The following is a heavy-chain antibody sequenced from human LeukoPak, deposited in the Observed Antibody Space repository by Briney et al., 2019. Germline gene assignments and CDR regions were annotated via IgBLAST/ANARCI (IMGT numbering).Heavy chain of an antibody. CDR2: INHSGST. J-gene: IGHJ4*02. Sequence: PSETLSLTCAVYGGSFSGYYWSWIRQPPGKGLEWIGEINHSGSTNYNPSLKSRVTISVDTSKNQFSLKLSSVTAADTAVYYCARVGDYGDYGEGYWGQGTLVTVSS. D-gene: IGHD4-17*01. V-gene: IGHV4-34*01. CDR1: GGSFSGYY. CDR3: ARVGDYGDYGEGY.